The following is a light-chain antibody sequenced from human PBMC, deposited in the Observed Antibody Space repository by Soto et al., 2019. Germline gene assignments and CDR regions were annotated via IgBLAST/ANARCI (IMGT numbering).Light chain of an antibody. CDR3: QQYTSSSYT. V-gene: IGKV3-20*01. Sequence: EIVLTQSPGTLSLSPGERATLSCRASQSVSSYYLAWYQQKPGQAPRLLIYGASSRATGIPDRFSGSGSGTDFTLTVSRLESDDFAVYYCQQYTSSSYTFGQGTKVEIK. CDR1: QSVSSYY. J-gene: IGKJ2*01. CDR2: GAS.